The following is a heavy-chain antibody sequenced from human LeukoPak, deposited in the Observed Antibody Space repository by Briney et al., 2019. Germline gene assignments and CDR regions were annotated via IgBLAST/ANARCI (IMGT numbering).Heavy chain of an antibody. D-gene: IGHD3-22*01. CDR2: IRSKTDGGTT. V-gene: IGHV3-15*01. CDR1: GLTLSNAW. Sequence: KPGGSPRLSCAASGLTLSNAWMTWVRQAPGKGLEWVGRIRSKTDGGTTDYAAPVKGRFTISRDDSKNTLYLQMNSLKTEDTAMYYCTTWTRDSSGYFSDYWGQGTLVTVSS. CDR3: TTWTRDSSGYFSDY. J-gene: IGHJ4*02.